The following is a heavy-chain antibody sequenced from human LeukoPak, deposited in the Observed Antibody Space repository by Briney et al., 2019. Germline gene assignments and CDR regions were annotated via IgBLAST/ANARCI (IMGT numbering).Heavy chain of an antibody. J-gene: IGHJ4*02. CDR1: GGTFSSYA. V-gene: IGHV1-69*05. Sequence: ASVKVSCKASGGTFSSYAISWVRQAPGQGLEWMGGIIPIFGTANYAQKFQGRVTITTDESTSTAYMELSSLRSEDTAVFYCARGPELERFDYWGQGTLVTVSS. CDR2: IIPIFGTA. D-gene: IGHD1-1*01. CDR3: ARGPELERFDY.